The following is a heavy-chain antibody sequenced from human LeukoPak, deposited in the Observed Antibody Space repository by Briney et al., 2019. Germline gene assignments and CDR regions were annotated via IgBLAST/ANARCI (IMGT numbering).Heavy chain of an antibody. D-gene: IGHD6-13*01. J-gene: IGHJ4*02. CDR2: IIPILGIA. CDR1: GGTFSSYA. V-gene: IGHV1-69*04. CDR3: ARTIAATTSAGFYFDY. Sequence: SVKVSCKASGGTFSSYAISWVRQAPGQRLEWMGRIIPILGIADYAQKFQDRVTITADKSTSTAYMELSSLRSEDTAVYYCARTIAATTSAGFYFDYWGQGTLVAVSS.